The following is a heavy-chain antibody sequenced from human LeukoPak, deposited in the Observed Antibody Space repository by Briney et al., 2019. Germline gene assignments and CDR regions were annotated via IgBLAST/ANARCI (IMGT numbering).Heavy chain of an antibody. V-gene: IGHV4-59*01. CDR1: GGSISSYY. CDR3: ARVAFSGWVAMIDY. CDR2: IYYSGST. D-gene: IGHD6-19*01. Sequence: PSETPSLTCTVSGGSISSYYWSWIRQPPGKGLEWIGYIYYSGSTNYNPSLKSRVTISVGTSKNQFSLKLSSVTAADTAVYYCARVAFSGWVAMIDYWGQGTLVTVSS. J-gene: IGHJ4*02.